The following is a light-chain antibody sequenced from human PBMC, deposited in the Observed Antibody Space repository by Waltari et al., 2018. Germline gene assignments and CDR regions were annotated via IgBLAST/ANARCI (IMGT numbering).Light chain of an antibody. V-gene: IGKV1-9*01. CDR1: QGISNH. CDR3: QQLNSYQWT. Sequence: IPMTQSPSSQPASVGDRVTIICRASQGISNHLAWYQQKTGKAPKLLIDAASTLQSGVPSRFSGSGSGTDFTLTISSLQPEDFATYYCQQLNSYQWTFGQGTRVEIK. J-gene: IGKJ1*01. CDR2: AAS.